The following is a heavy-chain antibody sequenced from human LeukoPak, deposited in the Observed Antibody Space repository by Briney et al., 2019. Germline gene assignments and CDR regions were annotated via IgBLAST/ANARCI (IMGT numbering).Heavy chain of an antibody. Sequence: GGSLRLSCAASGFSISNSAMSWVRQAPGKGLECVSLIIASSGSTFNADSVKGRFTISRDNSKNTLYLQMNSLRAEDTAVYYCAKGAYDYIEMGYFDYWGQGTLVTVSS. J-gene: IGHJ4*02. CDR3: AKGAYDYIEMGYFDY. D-gene: IGHD5-12*01. CDR2: IIASSGST. V-gene: IGHV3-23*01. CDR1: GFSISNSA.